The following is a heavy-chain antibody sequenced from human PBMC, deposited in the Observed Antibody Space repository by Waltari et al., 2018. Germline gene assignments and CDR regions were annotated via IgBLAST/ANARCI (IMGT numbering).Heavy chain of an antibody. Sequence: QVQLHQLGAGQLTPSETLSLTCPASGESFLGSFWRWSRTSPGKGLAWLGAIHHRGSTNYNPALASRVSLSVDTTKKQFSLRLTSVTAADAAVYYCARYGEVPPNYFFDYWGRGTLVTVSS. D-gene: IGHD2-21*01. CDR2: IHHRGST. V-gene: IGHV4-34*01. CDR1: GESFLGSF. CDR3: ARYGEVPPNYFFDY. J-gene: IGHJ4*01.